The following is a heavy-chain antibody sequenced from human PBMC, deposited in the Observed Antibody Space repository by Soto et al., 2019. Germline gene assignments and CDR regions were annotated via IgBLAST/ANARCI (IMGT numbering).Heavy chain of an antibody. V-gene: IGHV5-51*01. D-gene: IGHD6-19*01. Sequence: GESLKISCKGSGYSFTSYWICWVRQMPGKGLEWMGIIYPGDSDTRYSPSFQGQVTISADKSISTAYLQWSSLKASDTAMYYCARHGLAVAGTGGGDYWGQGTLVTVSS. J-gene: IGHJ4*02. CDR1: GYSFTSYW. CDR3: ARHGLAVAGTGGGDY. CDR2: IYPGDSDT.